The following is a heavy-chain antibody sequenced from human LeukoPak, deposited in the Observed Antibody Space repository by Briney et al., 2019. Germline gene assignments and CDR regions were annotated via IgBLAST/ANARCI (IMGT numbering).Heavy chain of an antibody. V-gene: IGHV3-33*01. CDR2: IWYDGSDQ. J-gene: IGHJ2*01. CDR1: RFTFKNYG. CDR3: ARDRNWASQSWYLDL. D-gene: IGHD7-27*01. Sequence: GGSLRLSCAASRFTFKNYGMHWVRQAPGKGLEWVAVIWYDGSDQRLMDSVKGRFTVSRDNSKNTLWLQMNSLRAEDTAVYYCARDRNWASQSWYLDLWGRGTLVTVSS.